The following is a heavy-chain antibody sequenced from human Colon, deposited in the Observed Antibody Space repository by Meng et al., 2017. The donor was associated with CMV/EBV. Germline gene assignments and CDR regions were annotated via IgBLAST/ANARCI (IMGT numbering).Heavy chain of an antibody. J-gene: IGHJ4*02. CDR1: EYTFTGYY. Sequence: QGQLGGAGAVGKKPGASVKVSCKASEYTFTGYYMHWVRQAPGQGLEWMGWINPNSGGTNYAQKFQGRVTMTRDTSITTAYMELSRLRSDDTAVYYCARDWYPGDRRGSFDYWGQGTLVTVSS. D-gene: IGHD3-22*01. CDR3: ARDWYPGDRRGSFDY. V-gene: IGHV1-2*02. CDR2: INPNSGGT.